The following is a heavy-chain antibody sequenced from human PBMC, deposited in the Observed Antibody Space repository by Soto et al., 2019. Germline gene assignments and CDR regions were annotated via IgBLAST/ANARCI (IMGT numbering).Heavy chain of an antibody. CDR2: ISSSSSYI. Sequence: GGSLRLSCAASGVTVSSYRMNWVRQAPGKGLEWVSSISSSSSYIYYADSVKGRFTISRYNAKNSLYLQMNSLRAEDTAVYYCARESLGYCSTSNCYKVDYWGQGTLVTVSS. CDR3: ARESLGYCSTSNCYKVDY. D-gene: IGHD2-2*02. J-gene: IGHJ4*02. V-gene: IGHV3-21*01. CDR1: GVTVSSYR.